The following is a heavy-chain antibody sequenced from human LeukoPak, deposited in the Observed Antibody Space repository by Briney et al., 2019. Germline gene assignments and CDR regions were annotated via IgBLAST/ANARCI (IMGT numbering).Heavy chain of an antibody. CDR1: GFTFTKHD. V-gene: IGHV3-20*04. CDR3: ARGSLGPAY. J-gene: IGHJ1*01. Sequence: GGSLRLSCDVSGFTFTKHDMSWFRRPPGKGLEWVSSISRSGAYSHYAASVRGRFTISRDNSNDTLFLQMTGLQVAGTAIYYCARGSLGPAYWGRGTLVAVSS. D-gene: IGHD3-10*01. CDR2: ISRSGAYS.